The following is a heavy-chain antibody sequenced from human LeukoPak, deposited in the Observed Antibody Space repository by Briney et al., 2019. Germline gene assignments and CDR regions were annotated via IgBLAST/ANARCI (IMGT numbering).Heavy chain of an antibody. Sequence: LETLSLSCTVSGGSISSSSYYWGWIRQPPGKGLEWIGSIYYSGSTYYNPSLKSRVTISVNTSKNQFSLKLSSVTAAHRAVYCFSRSLRGVFGEFFDYWGQGTLVTVSS. CDR2: IYYSGST. J-gene: IGHJ4*02. D-gene: IGHD3-10*02. CDR3: SRSLRGVFGEFFDY. V-gene: IGHV4-39*01. CDR1: GGSISSSSYY.